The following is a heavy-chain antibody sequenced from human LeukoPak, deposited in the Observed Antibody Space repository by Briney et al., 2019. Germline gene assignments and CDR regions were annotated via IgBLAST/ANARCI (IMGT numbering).Heavy chain of an antibody. CDR2: IKTKTDGETT. D-gene: IGHD2-2*02. CDR3: TSRTYTTNDY. J-gene: IGHJ4*02. CDR1: GFTFSSYS. V-gene: IGHV3-15*01. Sequence: PGGSLRLSCAASGFTFSSYSMNWVRQAPGKGLEWLGRIKTKTDGETTEYAAPMRGRLTISRDDSKNTLYLQMNSLNTEDTAVYYCTSRTYTTNDYWGQGTLVTVSS.